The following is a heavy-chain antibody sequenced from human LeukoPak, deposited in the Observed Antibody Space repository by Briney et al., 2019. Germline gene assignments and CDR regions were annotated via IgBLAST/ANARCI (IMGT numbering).Heavy chain of an antibody. Sequence: PGGSLRLSCAASGFTFSDHYMDWVRQAPGEGLEWVGRTRNKANSYTTEYAASVKGRFTISRDDSKKSLYLQMNSLKTEDTAIYYCTAAFYYNPTYYLDYWGQGTLVTVSS. J-gene: IGHJ4*02. V-gene: IGHV3-72*01. D-gene: IGHD2/OR15-2a*01. CDR3: TAAFYYNPTYYLDY. CDR1: GFTFSDHY. CDR2: TRNKANSYTT.